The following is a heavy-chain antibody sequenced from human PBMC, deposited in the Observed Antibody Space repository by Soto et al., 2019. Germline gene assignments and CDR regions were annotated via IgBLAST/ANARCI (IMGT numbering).Heavy chain of an antibody. D-gene: IGHD3-10*01. Sequence: EVQLVESGGGLVQPGRSLSLSCAPSGFSFDDHAMHWVRQAPGKGLEWVSGISWDTKTIGYADSVKGRFTISRDNAKNSVYLQMISLRPEDTAVYYCAKAGGGLMGYYYGMDVWGQGTTVTVSS. CDR2: ISWDTKTI. V-gene: IGHV3-9*01. J-gene: IGHJ6*02. CDR3: AKAGGGLMGYYYGMDV. CDR1: GFSFDDHA.